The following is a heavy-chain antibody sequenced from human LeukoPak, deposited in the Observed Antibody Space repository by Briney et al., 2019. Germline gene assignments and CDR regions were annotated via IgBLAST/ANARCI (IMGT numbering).Heavy chain of an antibody. CDR3: ARVSFWTPPDY. V-gene: IGHV3-74*01. D-gene: IGHD1-1*01. J-gene: IGHJ4*02. CDR2: INSDGSST. Sequence: GGSLRLSCAASGFTFSDHWMHWVRQAPGKGLVWVSHINSDGSSTNYADSVKGRFTISRDNAKNSLYLQMNSLRAEDTAVYYCARVSFWTPPDYWGQGTLVTVSS. CDR1: GFTFSDHW.